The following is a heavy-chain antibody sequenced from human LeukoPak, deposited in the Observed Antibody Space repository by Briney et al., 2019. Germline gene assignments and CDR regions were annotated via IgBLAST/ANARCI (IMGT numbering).Heavy chain of an antibody. CDR3: ARAVGAPYYYMDV. CDR2: ISSSSSTI. J-gene: IGHJ6*03. V-gene: IGHV3-48*01. Sequence: GGSLRLSCAASGFTFSSYSMNWVRQAPGKGLEWVSYISSSSSTIYYADSVKGRFTISRDNAKNSLYLQMNSLRAEDTAVYYCARAVGAPYYYMDVWGKGTTVTISS. CDR1: GFTFSSYS. D-gene: IGHD1-26*01.